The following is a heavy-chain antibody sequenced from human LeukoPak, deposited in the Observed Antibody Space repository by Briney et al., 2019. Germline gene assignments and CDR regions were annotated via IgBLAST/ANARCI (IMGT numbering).Heavy chain of an antibody. CDR2: IGSSGGST. V-gene: IGHV3-23*01. CDR1: GFNFITAA. Sequence: PGGSLRLSYAASGFNFITAAMTWVRQAPGKGLEWVSLIGSSGGSTYYADSVKGRFTISRDNFNHTLSLQMNSLRVEDTAINYCVKDIQLSTWGLGTMVTVSS. D-gene: IGHD5-24*01. J-gene: IGHJ3*01. CDR3: VKDIQLST.